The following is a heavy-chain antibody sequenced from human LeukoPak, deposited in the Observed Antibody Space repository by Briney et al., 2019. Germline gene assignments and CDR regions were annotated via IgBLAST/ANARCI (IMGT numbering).Heavy chain of an antibody. D-gene: IGHD6-6*01. J-gene: IGHJ4*02. CDR1: GFTFSSYS. CDR3: AREIAARGFDY. CDR2: ISSSSSYI. V-gene: IGHV3-21*01. Sequence: LGGSLRLSCAASGFTFSSYSMNWVRQAPGKGLEWVSSISSSSSYIYYADSVKGRFTISRDNAKNSLYLQTNSLRAEDTAVYYCAREIAARGFDYWGQGTLVTVSS.